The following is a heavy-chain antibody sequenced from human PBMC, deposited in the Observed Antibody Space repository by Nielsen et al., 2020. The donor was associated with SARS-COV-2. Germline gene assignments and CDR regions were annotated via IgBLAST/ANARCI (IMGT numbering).Heavy chain of an antibody. CDR3: LQGGAS. CDR1: GFTFSSYS. V-gene: IGHV3-30*04. CDR2: MSSDGSKK. Sequence: GGSLRLSCAASGFTFSSYSIHWVRQAPGKGLEWVAVMSSDGSKKFYADFVEGRFTLSRDNAENSLYLQLNSLRAEDTAIYYCLQGGASWGQGTLVTVSS. D-gene: IGHD1-1*01. J-gene: IGHJ5*02.